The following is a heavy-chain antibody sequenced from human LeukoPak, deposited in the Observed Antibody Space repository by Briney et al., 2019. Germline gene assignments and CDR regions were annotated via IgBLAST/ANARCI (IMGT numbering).Heavy chain of an antibody. CDR2: INPSGGST. V-gene: IGHV1-46*01. CDR3: ARVTGSFDY. Sequence: GASVKLSCKASGYTFTSYYMHWVRQAPGQGLEWMGVINPSGGSTSYAQKFQGRVTMTRDMSTSTVYMELSSLRSEDTAAYYCARVTGSFDYWGQGTLVTVSS. CDR1: GYTFTSYY. J-gene: IGHJ4*02. D-gene: IGHD3-9*01.